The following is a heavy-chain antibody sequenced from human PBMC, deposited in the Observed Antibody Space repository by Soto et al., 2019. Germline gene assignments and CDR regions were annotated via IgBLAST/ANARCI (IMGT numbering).Heavy chain of an antibody. J-gene: IGHJ6*02. CDR2: ISYDGSNK. V-gene: IGHV3-30*18. D-gene: IGHD6-19*01. Sequence: GGSLRLSCAASGFTFSSYGMHWVRQAPGKGLEWVAVISYDGSNKYYADSVKGRFTISRDNSKNTLYLQMNSLRAEDTAVYYCAKGGIAVASPPGWGGGNYYYGMDVWGQGTTVTV. CDR1: GFTFSSYG. CDR3: AKGGIAVASPPGWGGGNYYYGMDV.